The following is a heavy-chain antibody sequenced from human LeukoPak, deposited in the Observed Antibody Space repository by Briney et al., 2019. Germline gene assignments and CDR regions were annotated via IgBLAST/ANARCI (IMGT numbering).Heavy chain of an antibody. CDR1: GASIYTYY. J-gene: IGHJ4*02. CDR2: IYTGGST. D-gene: IGHD5-12*01. V-gene: IGHV4-4*07. Sequence: SETLSLTCTVSGASIYTYYWSWIRQPVGKGLEFIGRIYTGGSTNYNPSLKSRVSMSVDTSKNQFSLRLNSVTAADTAVYYCARLSGNFWYFDYWGQGTLVTVSS. CDR3: ARLSGNFWYFDY.